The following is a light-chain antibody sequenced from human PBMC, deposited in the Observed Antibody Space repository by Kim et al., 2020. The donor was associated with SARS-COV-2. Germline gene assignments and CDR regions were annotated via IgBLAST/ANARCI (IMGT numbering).Light chain of an antibody. V-gene: IGLV1-44*01. J-gene: IGLJ3*02. CDR2: NNN. CDR1: SSNIGSNY. Sequence: ELTQPPSASGTPGQRVTISCSGGSSNIGSNYVNWYQQLPGTAPKLLIYNNNQRPAGVPDRFSGSKSGTSASLAISGLQPEDEADYYCAAWDDSLNGWVFGGGTQLTVL. CDR3: AAWDDSLNGWV.